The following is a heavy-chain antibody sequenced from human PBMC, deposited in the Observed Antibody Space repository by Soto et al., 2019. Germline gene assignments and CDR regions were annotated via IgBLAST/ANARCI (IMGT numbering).Heavy chain of an antibody. V-gene: IGHV3-74*01. J-gene: IGHJ3*01. CDR3: ASPKGAAYSAFDV. Sequence: EVQLVESGGGLVQPGGSLTLSCAASGFSVSYHWMHWVRLGPGRGLESISRIKTDGTYTDYADSVKGRFTISRDNAKNMLYLQMDSLRPEATAVYYCASPKGAAYSAFDVWGQGTVVTVSS. CDR2: IKTDGTYT. CDR1: GFSVSYHW. D-gene: IGHD2-21*01.